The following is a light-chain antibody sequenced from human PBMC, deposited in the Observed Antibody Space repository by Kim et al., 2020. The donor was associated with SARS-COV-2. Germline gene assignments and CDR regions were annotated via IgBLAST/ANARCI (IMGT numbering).Light chain of an antibody. V-gene: IGKV3-20*01. CDR2: AVC. CDR3: QQYGGPQRT. CDR1: QTESNNY. Sequence: FPGARHIPSCRASQTESNNYLARYPQRAGQGPTVPISAVCTRAVGTPDRFSRTGAGADFSLSISGLEPEEFALYFCQQYGGPQRTFGQGTKVDIK. J-gene: IGKJ1*01.